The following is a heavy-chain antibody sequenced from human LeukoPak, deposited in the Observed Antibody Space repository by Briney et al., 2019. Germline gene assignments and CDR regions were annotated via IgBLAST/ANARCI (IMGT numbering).Heavy chain of an antibody. Sequence: GGSLRLSCAASGFTFSSYWMHWVRQAPGKGPVWGSRISSDGRSATYADSVKGRFTISRDNAKNTLYLQMNSLRVEDTAVYYCARGNYYGMDVWGQGTTVTVSS. V-gene: IGHV3-74*01. J-gene: IGHJ6*02. CDR1: GFTFSSYW. CDR3: ARGNYYGMDV. CDR2: ISSDGRSA.